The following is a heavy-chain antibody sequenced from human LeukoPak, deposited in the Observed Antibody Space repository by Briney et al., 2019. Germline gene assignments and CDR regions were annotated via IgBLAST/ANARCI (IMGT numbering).Heavy chain of an antibody. CDR2: IDPSDSYT. CDR1: GYSFTSYW. V-gene: IGHV5-10-1*01. Sequence: GESLKISCKGSGYSFTSYWISWVRQMPGKGLEWMGRIDPSDSYTNYSPSFQGHVTISADKSISTAYLQWSSLKASDTAMYYCASTGYCSITSCYGIDYWGQGTLVTVSS. CDR3: ASTGYCSITSCYGIDY. J-gene: IGHJ4*02. D-gene: IGHD2-2*01.